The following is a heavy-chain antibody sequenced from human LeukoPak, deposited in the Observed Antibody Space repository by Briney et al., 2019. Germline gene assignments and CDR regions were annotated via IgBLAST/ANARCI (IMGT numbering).Heavy chain of an antibody. CDR1: AGSISSGGYY. CDR3: ARESRFGWFDP. D-gene: IGHD3-3*01. CDR2: IYHSGST. J-gene: IGHJ5*02. V-gene: IGHV4-30-2*01. Sequence: SQTLSLTCTVSAGSISSGGYYWSRIRQPPGKGLEWIGYIYHSGSTYYNPSLKSRVTISVDRSKNQFSLKLSSVTAADTAVYYCARESRFGWFDPWGQGTLVTVSS.